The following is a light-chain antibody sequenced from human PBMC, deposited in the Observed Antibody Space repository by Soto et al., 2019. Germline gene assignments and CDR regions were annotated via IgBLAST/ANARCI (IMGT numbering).Light chain of an antibody. J-gene: IGLJ1*01. Sequence: QSVLTQPPSVSGSPGQSVTISCTGTSSDVGDYKYVSWYQHHPGKAPKALIYEVSNWPSGVSNRFSGSKSGNTAYLTISGLQPEDEADYYCSSFMSSSTLVFGSGTKVTVL. CDR1: SSDVGDYKY. CDR3: SSFMSSSTLV. V-gene: IGLV2-14*01. CDR2: EVS.